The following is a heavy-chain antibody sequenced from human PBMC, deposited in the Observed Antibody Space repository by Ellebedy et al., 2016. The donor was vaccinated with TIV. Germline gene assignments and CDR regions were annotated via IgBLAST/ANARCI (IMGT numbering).Heavy chain of an antibody. J-gene: IGHJ4*02. Sequence: GESLKISCAASGFTFSSCAMSWVRQAPGKGLEWVSSISGNGGSTIYADSVKGRFTISRDNSKNTLYLQMNSLRAEDTAIYYCARNMRTVTTTIDYWGQGTLVTVSS. CDR1: GFTFSSCA. CDR2: ISGNGGST. CDR3: ARNMRTVTTTIDY. D-gene: IGHD4-17*01. V-gene: IGHV3-23*01.